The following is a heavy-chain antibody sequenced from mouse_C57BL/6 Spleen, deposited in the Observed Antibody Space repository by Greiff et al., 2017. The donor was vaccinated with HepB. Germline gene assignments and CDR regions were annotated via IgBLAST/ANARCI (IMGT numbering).Heavy chain of an antibody. D-gene: IGHD2-4*01. V-gene: IGHV2-3*01. J-gene: IGHJ3*01. Sequence: VKLMESGPGLVAPSQSLSITCTVSGFSLTSYGVSWVRQPPGKGLEWLGVIWGDGSTNYHSALISRLSISKDNSKSQVFLKLNSLQTDDTATYYGAKGGNYYDYPWFAYWGQGTLVTVSA. CDR3: AKGGNYYDYPWFAY. CDR2: IWGDGST. CDR1: GFSLTSYG.